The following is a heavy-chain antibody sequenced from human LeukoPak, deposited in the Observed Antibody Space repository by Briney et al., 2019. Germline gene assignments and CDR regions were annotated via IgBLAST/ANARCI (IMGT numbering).Heavy chain of an antibody. CDR1: GFTFSSYA. J-gene: IGHJ4*02. D-gene: IGHD6-13*01. Sequence: PGGSLRLSCAASGFTFSSYAMHWVRQAPGKGLEWVAVISYDGSNKYYADSVKGRFTISRDNSKNTLYLQMNSLRAEDTAVYYCAKVSWSDSSSWSRPFDYWGQGTLVTVSS. CDR3: AKVSWSDSSSWSRPFDY. V-gene: IGHV3-30-3*01. CDR2: ISYDGSNK.